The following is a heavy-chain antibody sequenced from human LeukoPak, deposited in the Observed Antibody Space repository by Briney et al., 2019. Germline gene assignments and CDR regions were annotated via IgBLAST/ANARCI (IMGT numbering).Heavy chain of an antibody. D-gene: IGHD3-22*01. J-gene: IGHJ6*03. CDR3: ARYYDSSGYYSPYYYYMDV. CDR2: VFYSGST. Sequence: SEPLSLTCTVSGGSVSSSSYHWGWIRQPPGKGLEWIGSVFYSGSTNYNPSLKSRVTISVDKSKNQFSLKLSSVTAADTAVYYCARYYDSSGYYSPYYYYMDVWGKGTTVTVSS. V-gene: IGHV4-39*07. CDR1: GGSVSSSSYH.